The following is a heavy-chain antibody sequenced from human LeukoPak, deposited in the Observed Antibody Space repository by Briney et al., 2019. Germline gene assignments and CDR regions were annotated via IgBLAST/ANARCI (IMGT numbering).Heavy chain of an antibody. CDR1: GFTFSSYG. CDR3: ARDDALGDNALDI. V-gene: IGHV3-33*01. J-gene: IGHJ3*02. Sequence: GRSLRLSCAASGFTFSSYGMHWVRQAPGKGLEWVAVILNDGSQEKYADSVKGRFTISRDNSKNTLFLQMNSLRAEDTAVYYCARDDALGDNALDIWGQGTMVTVSS. CDR2: ILNDGSQE. D-gene: IGHD3-16*01.